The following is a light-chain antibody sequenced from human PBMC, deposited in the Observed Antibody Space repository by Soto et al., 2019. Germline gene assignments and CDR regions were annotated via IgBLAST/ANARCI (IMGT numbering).Light chain of an antibody. J-gene: IGLJ1*01. CDR3: AAWDDGLNGRYV. Sequence: QSALTQPPSASGTPGQRVIISCSGSSSHIGSNTVNWYQQLPGTAPKLLIYSNNQRPSGVPDRFSGSKSGTSASLAISGLQSEDEADYYCAAWDDGLNGRYVFGTGTKVPVL. CDR2: SNN. CDR1: SSHIGSNT. V-gene: IGLV1-44*01.